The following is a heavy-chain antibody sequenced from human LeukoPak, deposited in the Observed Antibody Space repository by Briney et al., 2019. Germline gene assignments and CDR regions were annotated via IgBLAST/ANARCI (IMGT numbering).Heavy chain of an antibody. Sequence: ASVKDSCKASGCTFTGYYMHWVRQAPGQGLEWMGWINPNSGGTNYAQKFQGRVTMTRDTSISTAYMELSRLRSDDTAVYYCAHVIAVAGTTTDAFDIWGQGTMVTVSS. D-gene: IGHD6-19*01. CDR1: GCTFTGYY. J-gene: IGHJ3*02. CDR2: INPNSGGT. CDR3: AHVIAVAGTTTDAFDI. V-gene: IGHV1-2*02.